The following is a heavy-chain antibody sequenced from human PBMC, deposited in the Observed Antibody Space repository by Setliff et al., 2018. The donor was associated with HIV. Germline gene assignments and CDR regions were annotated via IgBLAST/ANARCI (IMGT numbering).Heavy chain of an antibody. J-gene: IGHJ4*02. CDR1: GYSFSYYG. CDR3: ARTQLDCRSGGGSCYSY. Sequence: ASVKVSCKTSGYSFSYYGISWLRQAPGQGLEWMAWITAYNGHTLFAQKFQDRVTLTTDTSTTTVYMDVKNLRPDDTAVYFCARTQLDCRSGGGSCYSYWGQGTQVTVSS. V-gene: IGHV1-18*01. D-gene: IGHD2-15*01. CDR2: ITAYNGHT.